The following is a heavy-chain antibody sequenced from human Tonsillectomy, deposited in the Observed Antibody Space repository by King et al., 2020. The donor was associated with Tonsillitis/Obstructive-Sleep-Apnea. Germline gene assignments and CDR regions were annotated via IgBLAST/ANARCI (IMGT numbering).Heavy chain of an antibody. V-gene: IGHV5-51*01. Sequence: VQLVESGAEVKKPGESLKISCKGSGYSFTSYWIGWVRQMPGKGLEWMGIIYPGDSDTRYSPSFQGQVTISADKSISTAYLQWSSLKASDTAMYYCARQWASYYYGSGNWFDPWGQGTLVTVSS. CDR1: GYSFTSYW. J-gene: IGHJ5*02. CDR3: ARQWASYYYGSGNWFDP. D-gene: IGHD3-10*01. CDR2: IYPGDSDT.